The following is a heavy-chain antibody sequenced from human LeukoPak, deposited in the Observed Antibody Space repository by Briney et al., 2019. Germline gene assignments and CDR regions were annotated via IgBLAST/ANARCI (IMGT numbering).Heavy chain of an antibody. V-gene: IGHV4-30-4*08. CDR3: ARYSVVVVPAAITSNYYYYYYMDV. J-gene: IGHJ6*03. CDR2: IYYSGST. Sequence: PSETLSLTCTVSGGSISSGDYYWSWIRQPPGKGLEWIGYIYYSGSTYYNPSLKSRVTISVDTSKNQFSLKPSSVTAADTAVYYCARYSVVVVPAAITSNYYYYYYMDVWGKGTTVTVSS. D-gene: IGHD2-2*02. CDR1: GGSISSGDYY.